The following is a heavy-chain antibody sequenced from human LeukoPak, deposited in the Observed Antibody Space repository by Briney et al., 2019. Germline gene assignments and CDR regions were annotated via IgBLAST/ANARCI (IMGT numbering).Heavy chain of an antibody. J-gene: IGHJ6*02. D-gene: IGHD6-13*01. V-gene: IGHV4-4*02. CDR2: IYHSGIT. Sequence: SETLSLTCAVSGDSIRSNSWWSWVRQSPGEGLEWIGEIYHSGITNYNPSLKSRITMSIDESKSQFSLKLSSVTAADTAVYYCARYTLSSSWYRVFAGGMDVWGQGTTVTVSS. CDR3: ARYTLSSSWYRVFAGGMDV. CDR1: GDSIRSNSW.